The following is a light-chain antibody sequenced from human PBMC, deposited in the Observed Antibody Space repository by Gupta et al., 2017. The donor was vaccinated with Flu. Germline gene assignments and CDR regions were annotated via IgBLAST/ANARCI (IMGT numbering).Light chain of an antibody. Sequence: DIVMTQSPDSLAVSLGERATINCKPSQRVLSSSNDKNNIAWFQQKPGQPPKLLIHWTSTRESGVPDRFSGSGSGTDVTLTISSLQADDVAVYYCQQYHDLPYTFGQGTKLEIK. J-gene: IGKJ2*01. CDR3: QQYHDLPYT. CDR1: QRVLSSSNDKNN. V-gene: IGKV4-1*01. CDR2: WTS.